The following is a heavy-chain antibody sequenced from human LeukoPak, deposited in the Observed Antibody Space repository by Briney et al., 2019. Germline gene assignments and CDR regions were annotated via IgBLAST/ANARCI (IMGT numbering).Heavy chain of an antibody. Sequence: GASVKVSCKASGYAFTSYGISWVRQAPGQGLEWMGWISAYNGNTNYAQKLQGRVTMTTDTSTSTAYMELRSLRSDDTAVYYCARAHVGDSTSWDVNDYWGQGTLVTVSS. CDR2: ISAYNGNT. CDR1: GYAFTSYG. D-gene: IGHD2-2*01. CDR3: ARAHVGDSTSWDVNDY. V-gene: IGHV1-18*01. J-gene: IGHJ4*02.